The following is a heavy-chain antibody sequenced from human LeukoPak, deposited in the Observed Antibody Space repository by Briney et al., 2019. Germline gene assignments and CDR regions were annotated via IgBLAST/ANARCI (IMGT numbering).Heavy chain of an antibody. CDR2: IYTSGST. J-gene: IGHJ3*02. Sequence: PSETLSLTCTVSGGSISSYYWSWIGQPAGKGLEWIGRIYTSGSTNYNPSLKSRVTMSVDTSKNQFSLKLSSVTAADTAVYYCAREKALRYFDWSGDAFDIWGQGTMVTVSS. CDR3: AREKALRYFDWSGDAFDI. CDR1: GGSISSYY. D-gene: IGHD3-9*01. V-gene: IGHV4-4*07.